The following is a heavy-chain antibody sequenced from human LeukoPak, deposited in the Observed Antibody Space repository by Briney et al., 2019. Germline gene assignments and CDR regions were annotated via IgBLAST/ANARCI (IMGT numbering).Heavy chain of an antibody. Sequence: GGSLRLSCAASGLTVSNSYMNWVRQPPGKGLEWVSVLYRDDTSYYAESVKGRFTISRDSAKNPLDLQMSGLRAEDTAMYYCVSGYCRGARCHAYAFDIWGQGTMVTVSS. D-gene: IGHD2-15*01. CDR2: LYRDDTS. J-gene: IGHJ3*02. CDR3: VSGYCRGARCHAYAFDI. V-gene: IGHV3-53*03. CDR1: GLTVSNSY.